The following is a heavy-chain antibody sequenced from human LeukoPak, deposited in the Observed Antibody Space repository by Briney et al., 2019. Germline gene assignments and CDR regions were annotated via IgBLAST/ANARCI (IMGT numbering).Heavy chain of an antibody. CDR3: AKDTGSGYDYFSYYFDY. J-gene: IGHJ4*02. D-gene: IGHD5-12*01. Sequence: GGSLRLSCAASGFTFGNYGMSWVRPAPGKGLEWASTISGSAFSTYYADSVKGRFTISRDNSKDMLYLQMNSLRAEDTAVYYCAKDTGSGYDYFSYYFDYWGQGTLVTVSS. CDR1: GFTFGNYG. CDR2: ISGSAFST. V-gene: IGHV3-23*01.